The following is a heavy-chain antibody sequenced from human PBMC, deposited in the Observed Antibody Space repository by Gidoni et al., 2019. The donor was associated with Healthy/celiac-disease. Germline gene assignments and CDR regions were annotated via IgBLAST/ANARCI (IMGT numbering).Heavy chain of an antibody. CDR3: ARISRDGSYYYYGMDV. Sequence: QVTLKESGPVLVKPTETLTLPCTVSGFSLSNARMGVSWIRQPPGKALEWLAHIFSNDEKSYSTSLKSRLTISKDTSKSQVVLTMTNMDPVDTATYYCARISRDGSYYYYGMDVWGQGTTVTVSS. J-gene: IGHJ6*02. CDR2: IFSNDEK. CDR1: GFSLSNARMG. V-gene: IGHV2-26*01.